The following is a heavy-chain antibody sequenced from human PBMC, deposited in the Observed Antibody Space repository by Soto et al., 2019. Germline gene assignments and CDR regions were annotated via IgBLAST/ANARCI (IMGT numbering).Heavy chain of an antibody. Sequence: QITLKESGPTLVKPTQTLTLTCTFSGFSLSSSGVGVGWIRQPPGKALEWLTFIYWDDDKRYRPSLKSRLTLTKDTSKNQVVLTLTNMDPVATATYYCARIVVASITYSFDSWGQGTLLTVSS. CDR3: ARIVVASITYSFDS. J-gene: IGHJ4*02. D-gene: IGHD3-3*02. CDR2: IYWDDDK. V-gene: IGHV2-5*02. CDR1: GFSLSSSGVG.